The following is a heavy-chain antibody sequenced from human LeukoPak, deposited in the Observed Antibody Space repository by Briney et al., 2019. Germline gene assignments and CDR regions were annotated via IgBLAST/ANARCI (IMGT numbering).Heavy chain of an antibody. CDR3: ARLRVVPAAMRSYYYYYYMDV. Sequence: SETLSLTCTVSGVSISSSNSYWGWIRQPPGKGLEWIGSIYYSGNTYYNASLKSQVSISIDTSKNQFSLKLSSATAADTAVYYCARLRVVPAAMRSYYYYYYMDVWGKGTTVTISS. D-gene: IGHD2-2*01. CDR1: GVSISSSNSY. V-gene: IGHV4-39*01. CDR2: IYYSGNT. J-gene: IGHJ6*03.